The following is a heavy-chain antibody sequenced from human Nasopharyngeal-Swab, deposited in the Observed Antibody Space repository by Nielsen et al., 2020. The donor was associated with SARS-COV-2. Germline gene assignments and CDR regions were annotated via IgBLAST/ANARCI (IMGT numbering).Heavy chain of an antibody. V-gene: IGHV1-3*01. Sequence: WVRQAPGQRLEWMGWINAGNGNTKYSQKLQGRVTITRDTSASTAYMELSSLRSEDTAVYYCARGDYSSSWDRSYYGMDVWGQGTTVTVSS. D-gene: IGHD6-13*01. CDR2: INAGNGNT. J-gene: IGHJ6*02. CDR3: ARGDYSSSWDRSYYGMDV.